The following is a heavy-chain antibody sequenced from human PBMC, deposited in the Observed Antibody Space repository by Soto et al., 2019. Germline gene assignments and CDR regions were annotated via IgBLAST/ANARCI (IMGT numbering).Heavy chain of an antibody. V-gene: IGHV3-23*01. CDR3: VRDWSYSLLAGYHYGLDV. J-gene: IGHJ6*02. CDR2: LNAGGTNT. CDR1: GFTFSSYA. D-gene: IGHD3-9*01. Sequence: GGSLRLSCAASGFTFSSYAMTWVRQAPGKGLEWVSTLNAGGTNTFYADSVQGRFTISRDNSKNTLFLHMNSLRADDTAVYYCVRDWSYSLLAGYHYGLDVWGQGTTVTISS.